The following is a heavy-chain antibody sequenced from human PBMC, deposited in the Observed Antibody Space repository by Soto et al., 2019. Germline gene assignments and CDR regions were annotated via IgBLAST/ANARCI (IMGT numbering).Heavy chain of an antibody. D-gene: IGHD1-26*01. V-gene: IGHV4-39*01. CDR3: ARQWELPGPFWYYYYGMDV. CDR1: GGSISSSSYY. J-gene: IGHJ6*02. Sequence: SETLSLTCTVSGGSISSSSYYWGWIRQPPGKGLEWIGSIYYSGSTYYNPSLKSRVTISVDTSKNQFSLKLSSVTAADTAVYYCARQWELPGPFWYYYYGMDVWGQGTTVTVSS. CDR2: IYYSGST.